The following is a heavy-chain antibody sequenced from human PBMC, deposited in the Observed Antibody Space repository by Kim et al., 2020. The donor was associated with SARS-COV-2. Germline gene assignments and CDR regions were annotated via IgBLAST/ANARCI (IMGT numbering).Heavy chain of an antibody. D-gene: IGHD5-12*01. CDR2: IYPGDSDT. CDR1: GYSFTSYW. CDR3: ARNSAWLRLVDGSETPRGVSYYYYYGMDV. J-gene: IGHJ6*02. Sequence: GESLKISCKGSGYSFTSYWIGWVRQMPGKGLEWMGIIYPGDSDTRYSPSFQGQVTISADKSISTAYLQWSSLKASDTAMYYCARNSAWLRLVDGSETPRGVSYYYYYGMDVWGQGTTVTVSS. V-gene: IGHV5-51*01.